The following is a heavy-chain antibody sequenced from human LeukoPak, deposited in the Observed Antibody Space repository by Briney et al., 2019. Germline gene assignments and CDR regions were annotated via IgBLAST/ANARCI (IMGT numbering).Heavy chain of an antibody. V-gene: IGHV3-30*02. CDR1: GFTFSSYG. D-gene: IGHD3-10*01. Sequence: HPGGSLRLSCAASGFTFSSYGMHWVRQAPGKGLEWVSFIRYDGSDKYYADSVRGRFTISRDNSKNTLYLQMNSLRAEDTAVYYCAREDNYYGSGSYQYYYYYYYMDVWGKGTTVTVSS. CDR3: AREDNYYGSGSYQYYYYYYYMDV. J-gene: IGHJ6*03. CDR2: IRYDGSDK.